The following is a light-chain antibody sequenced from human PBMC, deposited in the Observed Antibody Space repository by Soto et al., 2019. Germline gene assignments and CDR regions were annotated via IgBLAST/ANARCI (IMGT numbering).Light chain of an antibody. CDR1: RSDIGAYNF. V-gene: IGLV2-14*03. CDR2: DVN. CDR3: TSWTTSTTMI. J-gene: IGLJ2*01. Sequence: ALTQPASVSGSPGQSITISCTGTRSDIGAYNFVSWYQQHPGEVPKLILYDVNVRPSGVSNRFSGSKSGNTASLTISGLQAEDEADYYCTSWTTSTTMIFGGGTKLTVL.